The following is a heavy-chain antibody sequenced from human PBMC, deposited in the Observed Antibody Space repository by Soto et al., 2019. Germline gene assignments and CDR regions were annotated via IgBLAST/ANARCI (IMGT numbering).Heavy chain of an antibody. CDR1: EFSRGRKGMS. D-gene: IGHD1-7*01. Sequence: SGPTLVSPKQTLILTCDFSEFSRGRKGMSVGWIRQPPGKALEFLAPIDWEEEKFFRPTLRTRLTVSKDTSKSQVVLTLTNVGPEDTAMYYCARVTNCNYGFYFDYWGQGTLVTVSS. CDR3: ARVTNCNYGFYFDY. J-gene: IGHJ4*02. CDR2: IDWEEEK. V-gene: IGHV2-70*17.